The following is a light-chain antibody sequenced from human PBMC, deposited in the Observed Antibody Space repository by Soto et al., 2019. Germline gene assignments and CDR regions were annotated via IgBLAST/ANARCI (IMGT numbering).Light chain of an antibody. Sequence: EIVWTQSLGTMSVSPGERATLSRMTSQSVSSSYLAWYQQKPGQDTRIIIHSEYSRATGIQDRFSGSGSGTDFTLTIRRLEPEDFAVYYCQPSSSSHLPFGGWQQVDIK. CDR2: SEY. V-gene: IGKV3-20*01. CDR1: QSVSSSY. J-gene: IGKJ4*01. CDR3: QPSSSSHLP.